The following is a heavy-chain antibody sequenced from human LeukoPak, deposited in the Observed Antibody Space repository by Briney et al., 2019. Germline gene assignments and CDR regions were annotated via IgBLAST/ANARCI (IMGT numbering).Heavy chain of an antibody. CDR2: IYPGDSDT. Sequence: GESLKISCKGSGSSFTSYWIGWVRQMPGKGLEWMGTIYPGDSDTRYSPSFQGQVTISADKSISTAYLQWSSLKASDTAMYYCARIAVADRTRVYYFDCWGQGTLVTVSS. CDR3: ARIAVADRTRVYYFDC. CDR1: GSSFTSYW. D-gene: IGHD6-19*01. J-gene: IGHJ4*02. V-gene: IGHV5-51*01.